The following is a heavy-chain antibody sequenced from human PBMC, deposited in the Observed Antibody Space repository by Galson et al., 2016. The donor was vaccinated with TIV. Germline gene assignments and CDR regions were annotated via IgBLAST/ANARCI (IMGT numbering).Heavy chain of an antibody. CDR3: ARHDSSAFSNWYFNL. V-gene: IGHV5-51*01. D-gene: IGHD3-22*01. Sequence: QSGAEVKKTGESLKISCRGSGYPFSGYYIGWVRQVPGKGQEWMGIVYPGNSHTVYRQSFEGKVTISADKSTSTAYLQGSSLKASDTAMYYCARHDSSAFSNWYFNLWGRGTLVTVSS. CDR1: GYPFSGYY. CDR2: VYPGNSHT. J-gene: IGHJ2*01.